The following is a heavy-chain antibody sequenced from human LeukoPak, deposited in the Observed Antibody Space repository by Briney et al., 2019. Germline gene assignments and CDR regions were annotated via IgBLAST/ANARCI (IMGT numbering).Heavy chain of an antibody. Sequence: GASVKVSCKASGGTFTGYYMHWVRQAPGQGLEWMGWINPNSGGTNYAQKFQGRVTMTRDTSISTAYMELSRLRSDDTAVYYCARDLRYSSGWSASGMDVWGKGTTVTISS. CDR2: INPNSGGT. CDR1: GGTFTGYY. D-gene: IGHD6-19*01. V-gene: IGHV1-2*02. CDR3: ARDLRYSSGWSASGMDV. J-gene: IGHJ6*03.